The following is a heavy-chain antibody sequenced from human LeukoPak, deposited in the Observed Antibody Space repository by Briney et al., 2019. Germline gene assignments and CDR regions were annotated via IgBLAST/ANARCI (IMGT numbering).Heavy chain of an antibody. J-gene: IGHJ3*02. Sequence: PGGSLRLSCEASGFTFSGYTMNWIRQAPGKGLEWVSSIGSSSNFIYYADSVKGRFTISRDNSKNSLYLQMNSLRAEDTALYYCATPPPSKFYAFDIWGQGTMVTVSS. CDR2: IGSSSNFI. D-gene: IGHD2/OR15-2a*01. CDR1: GFTFSGYT. CDR3: ATPPPSKFYAFDI. V-gene: IGHV3-21*04.